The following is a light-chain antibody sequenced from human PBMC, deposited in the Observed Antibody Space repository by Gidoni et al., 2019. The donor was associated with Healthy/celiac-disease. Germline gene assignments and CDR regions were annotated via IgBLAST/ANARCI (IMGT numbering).Light chain of an antibody. CDR3: QSYDSSLRGGV. J-gene: IGLJ3*02. V-gene: IGLV1-40*01. Sequence: SVLTQPPSVSGAPGQRVTISRTGISSNIGAGYDVPWYQQLPGTAPKLLIYGNSNRPSGVPDRFSGSKSGTSASLAITGLQAEDEADYYCQSYDSSLRGGVFGGGTKLTVL. CDR2: GNS. CDR1: SSNIGAGYD.